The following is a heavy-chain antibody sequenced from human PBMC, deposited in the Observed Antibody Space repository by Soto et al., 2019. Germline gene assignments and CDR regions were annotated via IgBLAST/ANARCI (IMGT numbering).Heavy chain of an antibody. CDR2: IYSGGST. D-gene: IGHD2-15*01. Sequence: GGSLRVSCAASGFTVSSNYMSWVRQSPGKGLEWVSVIYSGGSTYYADSVKGRFTISRDNSKNTLYLQMNSLRAEDTAVYYCARDRYCSGGSCYFPWASFYYYGMDVWGQGTTVTVSS. J-gene: IGHJ6*02. V-gene: IGHV3-53*01. CDR1: GFTVSSNY. CDR3: ARDRYCSGGSCYFPWASFYYYGMDV.